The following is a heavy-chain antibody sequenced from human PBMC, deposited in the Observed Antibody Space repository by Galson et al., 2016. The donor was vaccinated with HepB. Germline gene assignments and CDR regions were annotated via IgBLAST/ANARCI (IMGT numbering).Heavy chain of an antibody. CDR1: GFTLSSYS. D-gene: IGHD3-10*01. Sequence: SLRLSCAVSGFTLSSYSMNWVRQAPGRGLEWVALISNDGDKKEYADSIKGRFTVSRDNSKTTVYLQMHGLRDEDTAIYYCARELRVGISYSFDYWGPGTLVTVSS. CDR2: ISNDGDKK. J-gene: IGHJ4*02. V-gene: IGHV3-30*04. CDR3: ARELRVGISYSFDY.